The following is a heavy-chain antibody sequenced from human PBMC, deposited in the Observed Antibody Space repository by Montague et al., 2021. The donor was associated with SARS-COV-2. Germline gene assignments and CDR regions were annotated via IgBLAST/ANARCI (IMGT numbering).Heavy chain of an antibody. Sequence: SETLSLTCTVSGGSISSYYWSWIRQPPGKGLEWIGYIYYGGSTNYNPSLKSRVTISVDTSKNQFSLKLSSVTAADTAVYYCTRGSGWMGNAFDIWGQGTVVTVSS. V-gene: IGHV4-59*01. CDR3: TRGSGWMGNAFDI. CDR2: IYYGGST. CDR1: GGSISSYY. J-gene: IGHJ3*02. D-gene: IGHD6-19*01.